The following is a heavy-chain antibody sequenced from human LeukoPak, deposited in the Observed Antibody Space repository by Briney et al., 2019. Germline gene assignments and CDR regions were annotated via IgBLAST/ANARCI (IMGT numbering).Heavy chain of an antibody. J-gene: IGHJ4*02. D-gene: IGHD3-10*01. Sequence: ASVKVSCKASGGTFSSYAISWVRQAPGQGLEWMGSIIPIFSTANYAQRFQGRVTITTDECTSTAYMELSSLRSEDTAVYYCAGRSLRGYYFDYWGQGTLVTATS. V-gene: IGHV1-69*05. CDR2: IIPIFSTA. CDR3: AGRSLRGYYFDY. CDR1: GGTFSSYA.